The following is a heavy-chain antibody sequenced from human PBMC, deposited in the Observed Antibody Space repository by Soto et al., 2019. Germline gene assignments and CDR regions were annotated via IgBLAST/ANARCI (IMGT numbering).Heavy chain of an antibody. J-gene: IGHJ4*02. CDR2: ISGSGGST. V-gene: IGHV3-23*01. D-gene: IGHD2-15*01. CDR1: GFTFSSYG. Sequence: EVRLLESGGGLVQPGGSLTLSCAASGFTFSSYGMSWVRQAPGKGLEWVSRISGSGGSTYYADSVKGRFTISRDNSKYTLYLQMNSLRAEDTAVYYCAKRYCSGRSCYYFDYWGQGTLVTVSS. CDR3: AKRYCSGRSCYYFDY.